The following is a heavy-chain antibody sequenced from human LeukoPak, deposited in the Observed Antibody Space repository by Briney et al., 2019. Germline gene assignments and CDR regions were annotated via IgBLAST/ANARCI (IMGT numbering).Heavy chain of an antibody. V-gene: IGHV1-8*01. CDR3: ARASISNFRFGVVIGNNWFDP. D-gene: IGHD3-3*01. Sequence: GASVKVSCKASGYTFTSYDINWVRQATGQGLEWTRWMNPNSGNTGYAQKFQGRVTMTRNTSISTAYMELSSLRSEDTAVYYCARASISNFRFGVVIGNNWFDPWGQGTLVTVSS. J-gene: IGHJ5*02. CDR2: MNPNSGNT. CDR1: GYTFTSYD.